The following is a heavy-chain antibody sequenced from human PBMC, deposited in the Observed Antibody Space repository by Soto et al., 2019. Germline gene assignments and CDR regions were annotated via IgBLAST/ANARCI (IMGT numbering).Heavy chain of an antibody. CDR1: GGSMRSYH. CDR3: AREYAFSSDY. V-gene: IGHV4-59*01. D-gene: IGHD2-2*01. Sequence: PSETLSLTCSVSGGSMRSYHWSWIRQPPGKGLEWIGYIHDSGITDYNPSLKSRATISIDTFRNQISLNLHSVTAADTAVYYCAREYAFSSDYWGQGTVVTVSS. J-gene: IGHJ4*02. CDR2: IHDSGIT.